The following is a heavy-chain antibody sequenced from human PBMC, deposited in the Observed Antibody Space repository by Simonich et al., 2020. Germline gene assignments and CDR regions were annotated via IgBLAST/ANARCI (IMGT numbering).Heavy chain of an antibody. CDR1: GGSISSSSYY. V-gene: IGHV4-39*01. CDR3: ARQRVLMVYAIDY. Sequence: QLQLQESGPGLVKPSETLSLTCTVSGGSISSSSYYWGWIRQPPGKGLEWIGSCYYSGSTYYNPSLRSRVTISGDTSKNQFSLKLSSVTAADTAVYYCARQRVLMVYAIDYWGQGTLVTVSS. D-gene: IGHD2-8*01. CDR2: CYYSGST. J-gene: IGHJ4*02.